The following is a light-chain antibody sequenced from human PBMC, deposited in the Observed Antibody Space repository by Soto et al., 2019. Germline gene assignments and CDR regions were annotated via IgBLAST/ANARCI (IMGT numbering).Light chain of an antibody. CDR2: GAS. CDR3: QQYNNWPPEVT. V-gene: IGKV3-15*01. CDR1: QSVSSN. Sequence: EIVMTQSPATLSVSPGERATLSCRASQSVSSNLAWYQQKPGQAPRLLMYGASTRATGIPARFSGSGSATDFTLTISSVQSEDFAVYYCQQYNNWPPEVTFGQGTKVEIK. J-gene: IGKJ1*01.